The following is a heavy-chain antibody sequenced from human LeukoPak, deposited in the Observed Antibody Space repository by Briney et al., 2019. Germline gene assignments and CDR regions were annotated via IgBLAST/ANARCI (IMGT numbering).Heavy chain of an antibody. V-gene: IGHV3-7*01. CDR3: ARDASALY. CDR1: GLVFSKYW. J-gene: IGHJ4*02. D-gene: IGHD6-19*01. Sequence: GGSLRLSCAASGLVFSKYWMTWVRQAPGKGLEWVASIKPDGSEKYYLDSVKGRFTISRDNARDSLYLRMNSLRDDDTSVYFCARDASALYRGRGTLVTVSS. CDR2: IKPDGSEK.